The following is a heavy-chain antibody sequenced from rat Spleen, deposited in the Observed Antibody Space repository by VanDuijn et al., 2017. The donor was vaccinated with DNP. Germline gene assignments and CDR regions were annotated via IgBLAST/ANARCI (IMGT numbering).Heavy chain of an antibody. Sequence: EVQLVESGGGLVQPGRSLKLSCAASGFTFSDHNMAWVRQAPKKGLEWVASITNTGGSTYYPDSVKGRFTISRDNAKSTLYLQMNSLRSEGTATYYCTRDGGPHYYVMDAWGQGASVTVSS. J-gene: IGHJ4*01. CDR1: GFTFSDHN. D-gene: IGHD1-11*01. V-gene: IGHV5-20*01. CDR2: ITNTGGST. CDR3: TRDGGPHYYVMDA.